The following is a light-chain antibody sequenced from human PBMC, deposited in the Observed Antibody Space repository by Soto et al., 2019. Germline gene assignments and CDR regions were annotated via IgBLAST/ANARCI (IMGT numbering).Light chain of an antibody. CDR3: QQYGVSPRT. CDR2: GAS. Sequence: DILLTQCRVALSFSPMKRATLSYRAGRSGSASYLAWYQKKLGQAPRLLIYGASSRATGIPDRFSGSGSGTDFTLTISRLQPEDFAVYYCQQYGVSPRTFGQGTKVDIK. V-gene: IGKV3-20*01. J-gene: IGKJ1*01. CDR1: RSGSASY.